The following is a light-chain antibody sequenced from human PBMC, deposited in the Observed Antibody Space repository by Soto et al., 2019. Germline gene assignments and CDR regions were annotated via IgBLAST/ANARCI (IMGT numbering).Light chain of an antibody. V-gene: IGLV2-11*01. J-gene: IGLJ1*01. CDR2: DVS. CDR1: SSDVGGYNY. Sequence: QSALTQPRSVSGSPGQSVTISCTGTSSDVGGYNYVSWYQQHPGKAPKVMIYDVSEGPSGVPDRFSGSKSGNTASLTISGLQAEDEADYYCCSYAGSPRYVLGTGTKLTVL. CDR3: CSYAGSPRYV.